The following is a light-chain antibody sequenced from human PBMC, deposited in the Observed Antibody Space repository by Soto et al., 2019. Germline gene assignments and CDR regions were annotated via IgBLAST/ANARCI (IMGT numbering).Light chain of an antibody. CDR2: EVS. CDR3: ISYTTRSTHVI. J-gene: IGLJ2*01. V-gene: IGLV2-14*01. CDR1: SSDVGSYDY. Sequence: QSVLTQPASVSGSPGQSITISCTGTSSDVGSYDYVSWYQQHPGKVPKLMIYEVSKRTSGVSNRFSGSKSSNTAYLTISELQAEDEADYYCISYTTRSTHVIFCGGTTLTLL.